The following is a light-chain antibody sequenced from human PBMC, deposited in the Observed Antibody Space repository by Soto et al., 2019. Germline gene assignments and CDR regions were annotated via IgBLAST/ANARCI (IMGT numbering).Light chain of an antibody. CDR1: QSVSSY. J-gene: IGKJ2*01. Sequence: EIVLTQSPATLSLSPGERVTLSCRASQSVSSYLAWYQQKPGQAPRLLIYDASNRATGIPARFSGSGSGTDFTLTISSLEPADFAVYYCQLEDTFGQGTKLEIK. V-gene: IGKV3-11*01. CDR2: DAS. CDR3: QLEDT.